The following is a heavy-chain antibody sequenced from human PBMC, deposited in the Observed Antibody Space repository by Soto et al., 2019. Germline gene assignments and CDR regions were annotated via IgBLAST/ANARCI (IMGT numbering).Heavy chain of an antibody. Sequence: SETLSLTCSVSGGSISSVGHYWTWIRQQPGKGLEWIGYIYYSGSTDYNPSLKSRATISVDRSKNQFSLNLSSVTTADTAIYYCARESGGYDSSTRYGLDVWGQGTTVTVSS. J-gene: IGHJ6*02. CDR1: GGSISSVGHY. CDR3: ARESGGYDSSTRYGLDV. CDR2: IYYSGST. V-gene: IGHV4-31*03. D-gene: IGHD6-25*01.